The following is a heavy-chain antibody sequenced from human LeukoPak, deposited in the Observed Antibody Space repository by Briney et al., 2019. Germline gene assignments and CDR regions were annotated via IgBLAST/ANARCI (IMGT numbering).Heavy chain of an antibody. V-gene: IGHV1-2*02. CDR2: INPNSGGT. J-gene: IGHJ5*02. Sequence: ASVKVSCKASGYTFTGYYMHWVRQAPGQGLEWMGWINPNSGGTNYAQKFQGRVTMTRDTSISTAYMEPSRLRSDDTAVYYCAIKTAAGNNWFDPWGQGTLVTVSS. CDR1: GYTFTGYY. D-gene: IGHD6-13*01. CDR3: AIKTAAGNNWFDP.